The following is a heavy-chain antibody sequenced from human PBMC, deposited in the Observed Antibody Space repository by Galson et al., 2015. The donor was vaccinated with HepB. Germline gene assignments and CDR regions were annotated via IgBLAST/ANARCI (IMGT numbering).Heavy chain of an antibody. CDR1: GFTFSSYA. J-gene: IGHJ4*02. Sequence: SLRLSCAASGFTFSSYAMSWVRQAPGKGLEWVSAISGSGGSTYYADSVKGRFTISRDNSKNTLYLQMNSLRAEDTAVYYCAKDPWAYCGGDCYSDYWGQGTLVTVSS. V-gene: IGHV3-23*01. D-gene: IGHD2-21*02. CDR3: AKDPWAYCGGDCYSDY. CDR2: ISGSGGST.